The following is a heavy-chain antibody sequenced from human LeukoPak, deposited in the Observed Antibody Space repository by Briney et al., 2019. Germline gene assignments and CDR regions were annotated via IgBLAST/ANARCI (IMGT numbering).Heavy chain of an antibody. CDR2: INHSRST. CDR3: ARGHASYSYGFRY. D-gene: IGHD5-18*01. Sequence: PSETLSLTCAVYGGSFSGYYWSWIRQPPGKGLEWIGEINHSRSTNYNPSLKSRVTISVDTSKNQFSLKLSSVTAADTAVYYCARGHASYSYGFRYWGQGTLVTVSS. J-gene: IGHJ4*02. CDR1: GGSFSGYY. V-gene: IGHV4-34*01.